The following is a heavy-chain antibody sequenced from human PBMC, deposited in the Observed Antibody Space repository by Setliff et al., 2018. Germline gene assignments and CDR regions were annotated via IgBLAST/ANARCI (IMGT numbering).Heavy chain of an antibody. Sequence: PSETLSLTCAVYGGPFSSYYWSWIRQPPGKGLEWIGEINHSGSTNYNPSLKSRVTISVDTSKNQFSLKLSSVTAADTAVYYCARGKVLYDYVWGSYRYEDYYYGMDVWGQGTTVTVSS. V-gene: IGHV4-34*01. D-gene: IGHD3-16*02. CDR1: GGPFSSYY. CDR3: ARGKVLYDYVWGSYRYEDYYYGMDV. CDR2: INHSGST. J-gene: IGHJ6*02.